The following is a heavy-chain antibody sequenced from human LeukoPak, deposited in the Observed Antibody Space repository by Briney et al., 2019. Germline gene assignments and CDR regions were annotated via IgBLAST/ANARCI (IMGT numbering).Heavy chain of an antibody. Sequence: SETLSLTCTVSGGSISSYFWSLIRQPPGRGLEWIGEINHSGSTNYNPSLKSRVTISVDTSKNQFSLKLSSVTAADTAVYYCARRERWLQFFFDYWGQGTLVTVSS. CDR2: INHSGST. D-gene: IGHD5-24*01. CDR1: GGSISSYF. CDR3: ARRERWLQFFFDY. J-gene: IGHJ4*02. V-gene: IGHV4-34*01.